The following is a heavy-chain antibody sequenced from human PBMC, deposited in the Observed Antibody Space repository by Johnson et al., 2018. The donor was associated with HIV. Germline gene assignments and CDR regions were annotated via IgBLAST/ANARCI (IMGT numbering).Heavy chain of an antibody. CDR1: GFTFDDYA. J-gene: IGHJ3*02. V-gene: IGHV3-9*01. Sequence: VQLVESGGGLVKPGGSLRLSCAASGFTFDDYAMHWVRQAPGKGLEWVSGISWNSGSIGYADSVTGRFTISRDNAKNSLYLQMNSLRAEDTALYYCAKGGYDSEDAFDIWGQGTMVTVSS. CDR2: ISWNSGSI. D-gene: IGHD3-22*01. CDR3: AKGGYDSEDAFDI.